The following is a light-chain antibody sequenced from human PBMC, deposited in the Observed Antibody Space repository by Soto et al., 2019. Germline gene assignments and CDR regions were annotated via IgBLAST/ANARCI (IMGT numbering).Light chain of an antibody. J-gene: IGLJ1*01. CDR3: SSYTSSSTPSV. CDR2: DVS. Sequence: QSALTQPASVSGSPGQSITISCTGTSSDVGGYNYVSWYQQHPGKAPKLMLYDVSNRPSGVSNRFSGSKSGNTASLTISGLQAEDEADYSCSSYTSSSTPSVFGTGTKLTVL. V-gene: IGLV2-14*01. CDR1: SSDVGGYNY.